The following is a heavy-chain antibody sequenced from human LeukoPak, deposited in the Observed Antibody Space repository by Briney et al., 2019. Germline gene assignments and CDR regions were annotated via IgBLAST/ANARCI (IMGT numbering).Heavy chain of an antibody. CDR1: GYTFLNHW. CDR2: IYPGDSAT. CDR3: ARRERFFAGGRFFDY. Sequence: GESLKISCKSSGYTFLNHWIGWVRQMPGKGLEWMGIIYPGDSATTYSPSFQGQVTISADKSINTAYLQWSSLKASDTAIYYCARRERFFAGGRFFDYWGQGTPVTVSS. J-gene: IGHJ4*02. V-gene: IGHV5-51*01. D-gene: IGHD3-3*01.